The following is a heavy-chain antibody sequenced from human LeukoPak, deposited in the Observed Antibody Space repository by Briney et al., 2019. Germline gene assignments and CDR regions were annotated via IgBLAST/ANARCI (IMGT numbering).Heavy chain of an antibody. J-gene: IGHJ4*01. CDR2: INPNSGGT. V-gene: IGHV1-2*02. CDR1: GYTFTGYY. CDR3: ARDQWTASWNGSDY. Sequence: ASVKVSCKASGYTFTGYYMHWVRQAPGQGLEWMGWINPNSGGTNYAQKFQGRVTMTRDTSISTAYMELSRLRSDDTAVYYCARDQWTASWNGSDYWGQGTLVTVSS. D-gene: IGHD1-1*01.